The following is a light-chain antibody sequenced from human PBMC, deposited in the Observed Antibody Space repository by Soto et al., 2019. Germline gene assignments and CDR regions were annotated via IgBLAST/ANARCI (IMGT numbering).Light chain of an antibody. CDR1: SSSIESNY. CDR3: TVWDDSLRGRL. V-gene: IGLV1-47*01. Sequence: QSALTQPPSASGTPGQRVTISCSGTSSSIESNYVYWYQQLPGTAPRLLIYRNNQRPSGVPDRFSGSKSGTSASLAISALRSEDEADHYCTVWDDSLRGRLFGGGTKVTVL. CDR2: RNN. J-gene: IGLJ2*01.